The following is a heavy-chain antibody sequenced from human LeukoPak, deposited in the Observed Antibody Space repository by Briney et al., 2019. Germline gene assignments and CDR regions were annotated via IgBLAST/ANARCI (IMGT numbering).Heavy chain of an antibody. J-gene: IGHJ5*02. V-gene: IGHV4-59*01. CDR3: ARTTTGYYNYFDP. CDR1: GDSIRSYY. D-gene: IGHD2-15*01. CDR2: IYFSGST. Sequence: PSETLSLTCTVSGDSIRSYYWSWVRQPPGKGLEWIGYIYFSGSTNYSPSLKSRVTISLDTSKNQFSLDLSSVTAADTAMYYCARTTTGYYNYFDPWGQGTLVTVSS.